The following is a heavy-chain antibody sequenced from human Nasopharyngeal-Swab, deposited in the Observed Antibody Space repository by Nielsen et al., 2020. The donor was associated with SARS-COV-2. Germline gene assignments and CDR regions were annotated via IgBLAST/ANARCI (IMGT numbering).Heavy chain of an antibody. CDR1: GGSFSGYY. V-gene: IGHV4-34*01. CDR3: ARGSYYYDSSGYLKAWGYFDY. CDR2: INHSGST. D-gene: IGHD3-22*01. Sequence: SETLSLTCAVYGGSFSGYYWSWIRQPPGKGLEWIGEINHSGSTNYNPSPKSRVTISVDTSKNQSSLKLSSVTAADTAVYYCARGSYYYDSSGYLKAWGYFDYWGQGTLVTVSS. J-gene: IGHJ4*02.